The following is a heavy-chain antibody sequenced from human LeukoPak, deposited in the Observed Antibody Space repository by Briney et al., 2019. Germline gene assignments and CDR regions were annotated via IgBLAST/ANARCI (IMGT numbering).Heavy chain of an antibody. Sequence: GESLKISCKGSGYSFPSYWLSRVRQLPGKGLEWMGRIDPSDSYTNYSPSFQGHVTISADKSISTASLQWSSLKASDTAMYYCARHSGGSGSYYNLPFDYWGQGTLVTVSS. CDR2: IDPSDSYT. V-gene: IGHV5-10-1*01. D-gene: IGHD3-10*01. CDR3: ARHSGGSGSYYNLPFDY. CDR1: GYSFPSYW. J-gene: IGHJ4*02.